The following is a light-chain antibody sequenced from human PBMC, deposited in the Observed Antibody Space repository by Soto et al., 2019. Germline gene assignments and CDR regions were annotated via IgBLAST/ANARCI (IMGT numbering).Light chain of an antibody. CDR1: QGINRW. CDR3: QQANSFLLT. J-gene: IGKJ4*01. Sequence: DVKMIDSRCSLSTSVGDRVTITCRASQGINRWLAWYQQKLGKAPKLLIFDASSLQSGVPSRFSGSGSGTDFTLTISSLQPEDFTTYYSQQANSFLLTFCGGTIVDI. CDR2: DAS. V-gene: IGKV1-12*01.